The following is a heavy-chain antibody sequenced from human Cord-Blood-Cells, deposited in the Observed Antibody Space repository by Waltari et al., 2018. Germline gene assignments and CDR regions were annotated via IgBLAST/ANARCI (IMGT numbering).Heavy chain of an antibody. CDR2: INHSGST. J-gene: IGHJ2*01. D-gene: IGHD2-2*02. Sequence: QVQLQQWGAGLLKPSETLSLTCAVYGGSFSGYYWSWIRQPPGKGLEWIGEINHSGSTNHNPSLKSRVTISVDTSKNQFSLKLSSVTAADTAVYYCARVGYCSSTSCYTGRWYFDLWGRGTLVTVSS. V-gene: IGHV4-34*01. CDR1: GGSFSGYY. CDR3: ARVGYCSSTSCYTGRWYFDL.